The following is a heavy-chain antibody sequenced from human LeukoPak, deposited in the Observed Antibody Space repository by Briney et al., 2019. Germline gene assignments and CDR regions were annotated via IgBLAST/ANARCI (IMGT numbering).Heavy chain of an antibody. J-gene: IGHJ3*02. Sequence: SETLSLTCAVYGGSFSGYYWSWIRQRPGKGLEWIGEINHNGSTNYNPSLKGRVTISVDTSKNQSSLKLSSVTAADTAVYYCARPRNFGERAFDIWGQGTMVTVSS. CDR2: INHNGST. V-gene: IGHV4-34*01. CDR1: GGSFSGYY. CDR3: ARPRNFGERAFDI. D-gene: IGHD3-10*01.